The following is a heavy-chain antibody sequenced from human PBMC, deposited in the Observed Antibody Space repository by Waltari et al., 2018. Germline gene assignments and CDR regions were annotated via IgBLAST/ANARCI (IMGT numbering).Heavy chain of an antibody. CDR1: GGTFSSYA. J-gene: IGHJ6*02. Sequence: QVQLVQSGAEVKKPGSSVKVSCKASGGTFSSYAISWVGQATGPGLEWMGGIIPIFGTANYAQKFQGRVTITADESTSTAYMELSSLRSEDTAVYYCARGHLTEGVVVPAAVFSGMDVWGQGTTVTVSS. CDR2: IIPIFGTA. V-gene: IGHV1-69*01. D-gene: IGHD2-2*01. CDR3: ARGHLTEGVVVPAAVFSGMDV.